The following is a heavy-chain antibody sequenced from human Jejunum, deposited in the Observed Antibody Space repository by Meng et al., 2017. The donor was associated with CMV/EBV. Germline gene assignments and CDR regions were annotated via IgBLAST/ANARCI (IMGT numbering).Heavy chain of an antibody. CDR2: IDYDGSSA. J-gene: IGHJ5*02. CDR3: ARVATLSTIPWFDP. Sequence: GFTFSDYWMHWVSQAPGKGLVWVSRIDYDGSSATYADSVKGRFTISRDNAKNTLYLQMNSLRAEDTAVYYCARVATLSTIPWFDPWGQGTLVTVSS. D-gene: IGHD3-3*01. CDR1: GFTFSDYW. V-gene: IGHV3-74*01.